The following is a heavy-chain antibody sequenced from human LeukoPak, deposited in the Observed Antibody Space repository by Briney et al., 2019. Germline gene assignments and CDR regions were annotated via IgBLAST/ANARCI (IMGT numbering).Heavy chain of an antibody. CDR1: GFTFSSYA. D-gene: IGHD3-22*01. Sequence: PGGSLRLSCAASGFTFSSYAMSWVRQAPGKGLEWVSAISGSGGSTYYADSVKGRFTISRDNSKNTLYLQMNSLRAEDTAVYYCAKGRGPYDSSGYGYWGQGTLVTVSS. J-gene: IGHJ4*02. CDR2: ISGSGGST. V-gene: IGHV3-23*01. CDR3: AKGRGPYDSSGYGY.